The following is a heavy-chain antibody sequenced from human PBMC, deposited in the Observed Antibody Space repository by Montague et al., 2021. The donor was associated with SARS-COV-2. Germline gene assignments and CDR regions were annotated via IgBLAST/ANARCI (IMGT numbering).Heavy chain of an antibody. CDR1: GGSISSSNW. CDR3: ASLTLGYCSSTSRYSDWFDP. D-gene: IGHD2-2*02. Sequence: SETLSLTCAVSGGSISSSNWWSWVRQPPGKGLEWIGEIYHSGSTNYNPSLKSRVTKSVDTSKNQFSLKLSSVTAADTAVYYCASLTLGYCSSTSRYSDWFDPWGQGTLVTVSS. CDR2: IYHSGST. V-gene: IGHV4-4*02. J-gene: IGHJ5*02.